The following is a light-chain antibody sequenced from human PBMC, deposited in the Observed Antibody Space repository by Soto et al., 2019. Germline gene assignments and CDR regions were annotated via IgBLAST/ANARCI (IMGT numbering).Light chain of an antibody. CDR3: QQRTNWPLT. CDR1: QSVGSA. Sequence: EIVLTQSPATLSLSPGERATLSCRASQSVGSALAWYQQKPGQAPSLLIYEAPIRATGIPARFSGSGSGTDVTLTISSLEPEDFAVYYCQQRTNWPLTFGGGTKVEIK. J-gene: IGKJ4*01. V-gene: IGKV3-11*01. CDR2: EAP.